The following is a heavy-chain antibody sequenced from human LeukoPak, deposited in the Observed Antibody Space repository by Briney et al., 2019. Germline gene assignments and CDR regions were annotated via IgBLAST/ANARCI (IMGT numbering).Heavy chain of an antibody. CDR2: ISGYNGNT. J-gene: IGHJ4*02. D-gene: IGHD3-22*01. CDR1: GYTFTSYG. V-gene: IGHV1-18*01. Sequence: ASVKVSCKASGYTFTSYGISWVRQAPGQGLEWMGWISGYNGNTNYAEKLQGRVTMTTDTSTSTYYMELRSLRSDDTAVYYCARDLKGYDGGGYYLYWGQGTLVTVSS. CDR3: ARDLKGYDGGGYYLY.